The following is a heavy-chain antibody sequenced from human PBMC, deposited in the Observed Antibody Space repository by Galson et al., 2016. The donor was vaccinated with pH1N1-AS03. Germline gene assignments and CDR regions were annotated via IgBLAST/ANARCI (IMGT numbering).Heavy chain of an antibody. CDR2: ITAYNGNS. J-gene: IGHJ3*02. CDR1: GYTFSSYG. D-gene: IGHD1-26*01. V-gene: IGHV1-18*04. Sequence: SVKVSCKASGYTFSSYGISWVRQAPGQGLEWMGWITAYNGNSNYAQKLQGRLTMTTDTSTSTAYMELTSLRSDDTAVYYCARDQGSVRTTRAFDIWGQGTMVTVSS. CDR3: ARDQGSVRTTRAFDI.